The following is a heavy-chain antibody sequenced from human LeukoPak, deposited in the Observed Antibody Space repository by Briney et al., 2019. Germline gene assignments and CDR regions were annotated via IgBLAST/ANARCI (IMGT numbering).Heavy chain of an antibody. CDR1: GGSISSYY. D-gene: IGHD6-13*01. Sequence: PSETLSLTCTVSGGSISSYYWSWIRQPPGKGLEWIGYIYYSGSTNYNPSLESRVTISVDTSKNQFSLKLSSVTAADTAVYYCARGQQLTYYYFDYWGQGTLVTVSS. V-gene: IGHV4-59*12. CDR2: IYYSGST. CDR3: ARGQQLTYYYFDY. J-gene: IGHJ4*02.